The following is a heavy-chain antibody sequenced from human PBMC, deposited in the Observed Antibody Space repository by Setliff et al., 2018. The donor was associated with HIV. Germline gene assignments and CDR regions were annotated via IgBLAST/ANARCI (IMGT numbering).Heavy chain of an antibody. Sequence: SETLSLTCTVSGDSFSNYYWSWIRQPPGKGLEWIGYVFYTGSATYNPSLKSRVSISVDMSKNQISLKLRSVTAADTAVYYCARGKTPPYGIVVEDDAFDIWGQGAMVTVSS. CDR3: ARGKTPPYGIVVEDDAFDI. CDR1: GDSFSNYY. V-gene: IGHV4-59*12. D-gene: IGHD3-22*01. J-gene: IGHJ3*02. CDR2: VFYTGSA.